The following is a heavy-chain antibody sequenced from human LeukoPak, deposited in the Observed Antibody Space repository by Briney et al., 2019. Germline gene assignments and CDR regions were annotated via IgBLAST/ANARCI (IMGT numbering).Heavy chain of an antibody. J-gene: IGHJ4*02. D-gene: IGHD3-22*01. CDR3: AKYYRESSGASPLDY. Sequence: PGGSLRLSCVASGFSFSSYGMHWVRQAPGKGLEWVAFIRYDGSNKYYTDSVKGRCTISRDNSKNTLYLQMNSLRVEDTAVYYCAKYYRESSGASPLDYWGQGTRVTVSS. CDR2: IRYDGSNK. V-gene: IGHV3-30*02. CDR1: GFSFSSYG.